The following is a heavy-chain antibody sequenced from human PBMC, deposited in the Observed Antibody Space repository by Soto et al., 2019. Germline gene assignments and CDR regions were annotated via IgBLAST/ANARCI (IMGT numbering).Heavy chain of an antibody. J-gene: IGHJ4*02. D-gene: IGHD3-9*01. CDR3: AKDLKRLAYYDILTGPAPDY. CDR2: ISGSGGST. Sequence: GGSLRLSCAASGFTFSSYAMSWVRQAPGKGLEWVSAISGSGGSTYYADSVKGRFTISRDNSKNTLYLQMNSLRAEDTAVYYCAKDLKRLAYYDILTGPAPDYWGQGTLVTVSS. CDR1: GFTFSSYA. V-gene: IGHV3-23*01.